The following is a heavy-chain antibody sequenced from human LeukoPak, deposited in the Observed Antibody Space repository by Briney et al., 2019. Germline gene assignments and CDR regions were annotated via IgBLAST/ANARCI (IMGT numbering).Heavy chain of an antibody. J-gene: IGHJ4*02. CDR2: INHSGST. D-gene: IGHD5-12*01. V-gene: IGHV4-34*01. CDR1: GGSFSGYY. Sequence: SETLSLTCAVYGGSFSGYYWSWIRQPPGKGLEWIGEINHSGSTSYNPSLKSRVTISVDTSKNQFSLKLSSVTAADTAVYYCARLRGYSGYEADYWGQGTLVTVSS. CDR3: ARLRGYSGYEADY.